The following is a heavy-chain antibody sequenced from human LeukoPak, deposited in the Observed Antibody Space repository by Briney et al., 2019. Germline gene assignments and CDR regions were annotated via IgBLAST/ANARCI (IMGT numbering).Heavy chain of an antibody. Sequence: GGSLRLSCAASGFTFSSYSMNWVRQAPGKGLEWVSSISSSSSYIYYADSVKGRFTISRDNAKTSLYLQMNSLRAEDTAVYYCARDRTVDIVIDYWGQGTLVTVSS. CDR3: ARDRTVDIVIDY. D-gene: IGHD2-2*03. CDR2: ISSSSSYI. CDR1: GFTFSSYS. J-gene: IGHJ4*02. V-gene: IGHV3-21*01.